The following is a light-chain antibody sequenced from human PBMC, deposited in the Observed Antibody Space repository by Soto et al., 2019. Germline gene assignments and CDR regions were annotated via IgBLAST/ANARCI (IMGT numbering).Light chain of an antibody. CDR3: ETWYSNTHKV. CDR1: SGHSTYI. Sequence: QSVLTQSSSASASLGSSVKLTCILSSGHSTYIIAWHQQQPGKAPRFLMTLDRSGSYNRGSGVPDRFSGSSSGAARYLTISNLQFEDEGDYYCETWYSNTHKVFGGGTQLTVL. V-gene: IGLV4-60*02. J-gene: IGLJ3*02. CDR2: LDRSGSY.